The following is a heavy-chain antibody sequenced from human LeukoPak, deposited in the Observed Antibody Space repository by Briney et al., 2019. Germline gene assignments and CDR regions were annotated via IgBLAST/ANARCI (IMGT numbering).Heavy chain of an antibody. J-gene: IGHJ4*02. D-gene: IGHD6-19*01. Sequence: SVKVSCKASGGTFSSYAISWVRQAPGQGLEWMGGIIPIFGTANYAQKFQGRVTITADESTSTAYMELSSLRSGDTAVYYCARGSKRYSSGWYYYWGQGTLVTVSS. CDR1: GGTFSSYA. CDR3: ARGSKRYSSGWYYY. CDR2: IIPIFGTA. V-gene: IGHV1-69*13.